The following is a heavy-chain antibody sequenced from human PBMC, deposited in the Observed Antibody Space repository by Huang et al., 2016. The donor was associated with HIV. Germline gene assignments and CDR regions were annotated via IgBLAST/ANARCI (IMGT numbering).Heavy chain of an antibody. D-gene: IGHD5-18*01. V-gene: IGHV3-48*01. CDR3: ARGYGSFDF. J-gene: IGHJ4*02. Sequence: EMHLMESGGGLVQPGGSLRLSCAASGFTFSSYSMNWVRQIPGMGLEWVSYISSTCIAKWYADSVKDRFTISRDNAKNSLYLQINSLGADDTGVYFCARGYGSFDFWGQGTLVTVSS. CDR2: ISSTCIAK. CDR1: GFTFSSYS.